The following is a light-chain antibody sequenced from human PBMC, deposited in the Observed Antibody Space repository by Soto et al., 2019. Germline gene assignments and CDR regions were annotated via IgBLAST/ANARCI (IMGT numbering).Light chain of an antibody. J-gene: IGLJ2*01. CDR1: KLGDKY. Sequence: SYELTQPPSVSVSPGQTASITCSGDKLGDKYACWHQQKPGQSPVLVIYQDNKRPSGIPERFSGSNSGNTATLTISGTQPMDEADYYCQTWDSSTVVFGGGTKVTVL. CDR3: QTWDSSTVV. CDR2: QDN. V-gene: IGLV3-1*01.